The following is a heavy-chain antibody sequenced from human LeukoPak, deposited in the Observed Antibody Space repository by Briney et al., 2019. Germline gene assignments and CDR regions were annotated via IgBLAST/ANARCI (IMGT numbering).Heavy chain of an antibody. Sequence: GGPLSLSFPASGFPFTNYWMHWVRQAPGKGLVWVSRIDSAGSTTSYADSVKGRFIISRDYARNTLYLQMNSLRDEDTAVYCCVRGSGVFRRYYYFYMDVWGKGTTVTVSS. J-gene: IGHJ6*03. CDR2: IDSAGSTT. V-gene: IGHV3-74*01. D-gene: IGHD2-15*01. CDR1: GFPFTNYW. CDR3: VRGSGVFRRYYYFYMDV.